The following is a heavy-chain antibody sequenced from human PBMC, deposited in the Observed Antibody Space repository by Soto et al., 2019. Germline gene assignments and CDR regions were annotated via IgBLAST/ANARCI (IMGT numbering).Heavy chain of an antibody. J-gene: IGHJ4*02. CDR1: GFTFSSYD. CDR3: VRRVSGNYDY. CDR2: ISSNGGTT. V-gene: IGHV3-64*01. D-gene: IGHD1-7*01. Sequence: EVQLAESGGGMVQPGGSLRRSCVASGFTFSSYDMHWVRQAPGKGLEYVSSISSNGGTTYYGNSVKGRFTISRDNSKNTLYLQMCSLRAEDMAVYYCVRRVSGNYDYWGQGTLVTVSS.